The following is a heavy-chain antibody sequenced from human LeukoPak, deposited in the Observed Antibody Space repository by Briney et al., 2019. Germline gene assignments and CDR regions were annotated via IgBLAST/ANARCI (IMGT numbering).Heavy chain of an antibody. CDR2: TYYRSKWYN. D-gene: IGHD3-10*01. Sequence: SQTLSLTCAISGDSVSSNSAAWNWIRQSPSRGLEWLGRTYYRSKWYNDYAVSVKSRITINPDTSKNQFSLQLNSVTPEDTAVYYCARDRVELLWFGSDYYYYMDVWGKGTTVTVSS. V-gene: IGHV6-1*01. CDR1: GDSVSSNSAA. J-gene: IGHJ6*03. CDR3: ARDRVELLWFGSDYYYYMDV.